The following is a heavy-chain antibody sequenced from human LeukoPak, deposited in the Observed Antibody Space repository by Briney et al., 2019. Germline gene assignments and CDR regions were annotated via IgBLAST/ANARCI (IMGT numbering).Heavy chain of an antibody. CDR2: ISGSGGST. D-gene: IGHD3-3*01. CDR3: AKAFLYDFWNPLIAARRYYFDY. J-gene: IGHJ4*02. V-gene: IGHV3-23*01. Sequence: TGGSLRLSCAASGFTFSSYAMSWVRQAPGKGLEWVSAISGSGGSTYYADSVKGRFTISRDNSKNTLYLQMNSLRAEDTAVYYCAKAFLYDFWNPLIAARRYYFDYWGQGTLVTVSS. CDR1: GFTFSSYA.